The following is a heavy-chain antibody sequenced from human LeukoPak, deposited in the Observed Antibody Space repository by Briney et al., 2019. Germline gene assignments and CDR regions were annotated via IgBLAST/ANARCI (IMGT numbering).Heavy chain of an antibody. Sequence: GGSLRLSCAASGFAFSSYDMNWVRQAPGKGLEWVSYISSSSSYIYYADSVKGRFTISRDNAKNSLYLQMNSLRAEDTAIYYCARKWSSSWSSFDYWGQGTLVTVSS. J-gene: IGHJ4*02. CDR3: ARKWSSSWSSFDY. V-gene: IGHV3-21*04. CDR1: GFAFSSYD. D-gene: IGHD6-13*01. CDR2: ISSSSSYI.